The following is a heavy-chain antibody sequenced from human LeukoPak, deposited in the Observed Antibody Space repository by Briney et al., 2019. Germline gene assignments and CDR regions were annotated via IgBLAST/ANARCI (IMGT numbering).Heavy chain of an antibody. CDR1: GFTFSSYN. CDR2: ISSSSSAI. CDR3: ARQSSGWFDP. J-gene: IGHJ5*02. Sequence: GGSLRLSCAASGFTFSSYNMNWVRQAPGKGLEWVSFISSSSSAIHYADSVKGRFTVSRDNAKNSLYLQMNTLRAEDTAVYYCARQSSGWFDPWGQGTLVTVSS. V-gene: IGHV3-48*01. D-gene: IGHD6-6*01.